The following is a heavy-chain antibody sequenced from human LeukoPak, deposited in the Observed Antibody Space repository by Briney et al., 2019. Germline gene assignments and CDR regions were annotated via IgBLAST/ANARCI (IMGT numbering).Heavy chain of an antibody. J-gene: IGHJ3*02. CDR2: TYYRSKWYN. V-gene: IGHV6-1*01. Sequence: SQTLSLTCDIFGDSISSNSSWNWIRQSPSRGLEWLGRTYYRSKWYNDYVVSVKSRININPDTSKNQFSLQLNSVTPEDTAVYYCARGGQGDGYSADEAFDIWGQGTMVTVS. CDR1: GDSISSNSS. CDR3: ARGGQGDGYSADEAFDI. D-gene: IGHD5-18*01.